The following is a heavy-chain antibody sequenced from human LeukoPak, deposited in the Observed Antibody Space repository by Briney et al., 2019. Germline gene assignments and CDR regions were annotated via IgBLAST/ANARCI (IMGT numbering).Heavy chain of an antibody. J-gene: IGHJ4*02. D-gene: IGHD1-1*01. CDR3: ASLHVNWKNQIDY. CDR1: GFTVSSNY. V-gene: IGHV3-53*01. Sequence: RGSLRLSCAASGFTVSSNYMSWVRQAPGKGLEWVSVIYSGGSTYYADSVKGRFTISRDNSKNTLYLQMNSLRAEDTAVYYCASLHVNWKNQIDYWGQGTLVTVSS. CDR2: IYSGGST.